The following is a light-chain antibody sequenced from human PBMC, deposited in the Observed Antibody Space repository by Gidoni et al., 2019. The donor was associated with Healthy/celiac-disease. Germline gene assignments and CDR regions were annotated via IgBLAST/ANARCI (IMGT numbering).Light chain of an antibody. CDR2: GNS. CDR1: SSNIGAGYD. Sequence: QSVLTQPPSVSGAPGQRVTISCTGSSSNIGAGYDGHWYQQHPGTAPKLLIYGNSNRPSGVPDRFSGSNSCTSASLAITGLQAEDEADYYCQSYDSSLSVVFGGGTKLTVL. CDR3: QSYDSSLSVV. V-gene: IGLV1-40*01. J-gene: IGLJ2*01.